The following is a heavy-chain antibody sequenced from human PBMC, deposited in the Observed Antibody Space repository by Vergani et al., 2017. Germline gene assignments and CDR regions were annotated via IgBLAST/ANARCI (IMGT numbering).Heavy chain of an antibody. CDR1: GGTFSSYT. V-gene: IGHV1-69*08. CDR3: SRDEGSGCYEAYNWSDS. CDR2: IIAILGMA. Sequence: QVQLVQSGAEVKQPGSSVKLSCKASGGTFSSYTIRWVRQAPGQGLEWMGRIIAILGMANYAQKFQGRVTITADNSTSTAYMELSSLRSEVPALYYCSRDEGSGCYEAYNWSDSWGQGTLVTVSS. J-gene: IGHJ5*01. D-gene: IGHD6-19*01.